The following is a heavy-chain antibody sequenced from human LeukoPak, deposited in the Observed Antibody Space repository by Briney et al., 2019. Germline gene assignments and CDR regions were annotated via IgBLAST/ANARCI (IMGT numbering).Heavy chain of an antibody. J-gene: IGHJ6*03. D-gene: IGHD3-10*01. CDR2: IYTSGST. CDR1: GGSISSYY. CDR3: ARVGVNYYGSGSYYYYYMDV. V-gene: IGHV4-4*07. Sequence: SETLSLTCTVSGGSISSYYWSWIRQPAGKGLEWIGRIYTSGSTNYNPSLKSRVTMSVDTSKNQFSLKLSSVTAADTAVYYCARVGVNYYGSGSYYYYYMDVWGKGTTVTVSS.